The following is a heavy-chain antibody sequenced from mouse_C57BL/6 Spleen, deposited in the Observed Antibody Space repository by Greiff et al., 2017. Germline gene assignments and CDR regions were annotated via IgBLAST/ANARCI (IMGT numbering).Heavy chain of an antibody. J-gene: IGHJ4*01. V-gene: IGHV14-2*01. CDR1: GFNIKDYY. Sequence: VQLQQSGAELVKPGASVKLSCTASGFNIKDYYMPWVKQRTEQGLEWIGRIDPEDGDTKYAPKFQGKATITADTSSNTAYLQLSSLTTEDTAVYYCAREGHLLHMDYWGQGTTVTVSS. D-gene: IGHD2-10*01. CDR3: AREGHLLHMDY. CDR2: IDPEDGDT.